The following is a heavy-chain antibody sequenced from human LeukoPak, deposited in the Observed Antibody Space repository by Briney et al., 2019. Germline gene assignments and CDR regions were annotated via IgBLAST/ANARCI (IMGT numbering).Heavy chain of an antibody. CDR2: ISYDGSNK. V-gene: IGHV3-30*18. CDR3: AKSGQGMDV. D-gene: IGHD6-25*01. CDR1: GFTFSSYG. Sequence: PGGSLRLSCAASGFTFSSYGMHWVRQAPGKGLEWVAVISYDGSNKYYADSVKGRFTISRDNSKNTLYLQMNSLRAEDTAVYYCAKSGQGMDVWGQGTTVTVSS. J-gene: IGHJ6*02.